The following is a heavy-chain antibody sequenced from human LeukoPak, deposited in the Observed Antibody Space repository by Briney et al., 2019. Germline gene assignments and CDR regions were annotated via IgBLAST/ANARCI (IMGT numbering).Heavy chain of an antibody. CDR2: IRSKPDSYAT. Sequence: GGSLRLSCAASGFIFSGSAMHWVRQASGKGLEWVGRIRSKPDSYATEYAASVKGRFTISRDGSKNTAYLQMNSLKTEDTAVYYCSRLSVAGNLDYWGQGTLVTVSS. V-gene: IGHV3-73*01. J-gene: IGHJ4*02. CDR1: GFIFSGSA. CDR3: SRLSVAGNLDY. D-gene: IGHD6-19*01.